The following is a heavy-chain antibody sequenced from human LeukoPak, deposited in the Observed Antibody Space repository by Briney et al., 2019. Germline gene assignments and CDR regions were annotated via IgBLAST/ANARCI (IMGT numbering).Heavy chain of an antibody. CDR2: IKPNSGDT. CDR3: ARHYGDSDY. V-gene: IGHV1-2*02. Sequence: ASVKVSCKASGYSFADYYMHWVRQAPGQGLEWMGWIKPNSGDTRSAQKLQGRVTMTTDTSTSTAYMELRSLRSDDTAVYYCARHYGDSDYWGQGTLVTVSS. CDR1: GYSFADYY. J-gene: IGHJ4*02. D-gene: IGHD4-17*01.